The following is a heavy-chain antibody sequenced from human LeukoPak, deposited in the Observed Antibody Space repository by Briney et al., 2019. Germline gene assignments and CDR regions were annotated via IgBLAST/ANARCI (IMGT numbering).Heavy chain of an antibody. CDR1: GFTFSSYG. CDR3: ARGRSGYAFEY. Sequence: GGSLRLSCAASGFTFSSYGMTWVRQAPGKGLEWVSAISGSAGNTYYADSVKGRFTISRDNSKNTLYLQMNSLRAEDTAVYYCARGRSGYAFEYWGQGTLVTVYS. D-gene: IGHD5-12*01. CDR2: ISGSAGNT. V-gene: IGHV3-23*01. J-gene: IGHJ4*02.